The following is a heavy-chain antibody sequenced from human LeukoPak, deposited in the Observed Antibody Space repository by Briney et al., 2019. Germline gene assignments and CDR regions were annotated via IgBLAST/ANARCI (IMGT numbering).Heavy chain of an antibody. CDR2: IYTSGST. J-gene: IGHJ4*02. D-gene: IGHD4-17*01. CDR1: GGSISSGSYY. CDR3: ARTRGDYRRVDYFDY. Sequence: SETLSLTCTVSGGSISSGSYYWSWIRQPARKGLEWIGHIYTSGSTNYNPSLKSRVTISVDTSKNQLSLKLSSVTAADTAVYYCARTRGDYRRVDYFDYWGQGTPVSVSS. V-gene: IGHV4-61*09.